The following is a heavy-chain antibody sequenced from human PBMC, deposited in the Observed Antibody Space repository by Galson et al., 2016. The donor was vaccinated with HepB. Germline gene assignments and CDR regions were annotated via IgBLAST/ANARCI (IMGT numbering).Heavy chain of an antibody. V-gene: IGHV3-23*01. CDR3: AKFAPPYDNSGYYYFDH. Sequence: SLRLSCAASGFTYDTYALSWVRQAPGKGLEWVSSISRTGEYTYYADSVRGRFVLSRDNSKNTLYLEVDSLRAEDEALYYCAKFAPPYDNSGYYYFDHWGQGTLVTVSS. J-gene: IGHJ4*02. CDR2: ISRTGEYT. CDR1: GFTYDTYA. D-gene: IGHD3-22*01.